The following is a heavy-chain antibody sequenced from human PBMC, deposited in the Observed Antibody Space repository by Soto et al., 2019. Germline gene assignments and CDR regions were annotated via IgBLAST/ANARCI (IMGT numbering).Heavy chain of an antibody. CDR1: GDTVSSNSVA. V-gene: IGHV6-1*01. CDR3: ARSEEDSDYYYYGMDV. D-gene: IGHD2-15*01. J-gene: IGHJ6*02. Sequence: SQTLSLTCVGSGDTVSSNSVAWNWVRQSPSRGLEWLGRTYYRSRWYSDYAVSVRSRIDINADTSKNQVSLQLNSVTPEDTAVYYCARSEEDSDYYYYGMDVWGQGTTVTSP. CDR2: TYYRSRWYS.